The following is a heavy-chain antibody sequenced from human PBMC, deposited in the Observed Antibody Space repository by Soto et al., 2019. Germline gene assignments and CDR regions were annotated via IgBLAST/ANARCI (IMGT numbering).Heavy chain of an antibody. V-gene: IGHV1-69*01. Sequence: QVQLVQAGAEVKKPVSSVKVSGKASGVTFSSYAISLVRHAHGQGLEWMGGIIPIFGTANYAQKFQGRVTITADESTSTAYMELSSLRSEDTAVYYCARDGVVLTGYSEGCFDYWGRGTLVTVS. CDR3: ARDGVVLTGYSEGCFDY. CDR2: IIPIFGTA. D-gene: IGHD3-9*01. J-gene: IGHJ4*02. CDR1: GVTFSSYA.